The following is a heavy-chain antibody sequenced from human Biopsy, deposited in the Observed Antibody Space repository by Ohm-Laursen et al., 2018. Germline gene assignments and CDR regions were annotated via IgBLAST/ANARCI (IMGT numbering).Heavy chain of an antibody. CDR3: ARDYGSGSLFDP. V-gene: IGHV4-31*03. D-gene: IGHD2-15*01. Sequence: TLSLTCTVSGDSTSGGGYYWSWIRQHPGKGLEWIGYIHYTGSTSYNPSLKSRVTISVDTSKNQFSLRLTSVTAADTAVYYCARDYGSGSLFDPWGQGTLVTVSS. J-gene: IGHJ5*02. CDR2: IHYTGST. CDR1: GDSTSGGGYY.